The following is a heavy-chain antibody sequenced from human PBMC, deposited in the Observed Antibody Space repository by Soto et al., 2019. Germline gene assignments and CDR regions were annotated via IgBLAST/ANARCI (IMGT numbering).Heavy chain of an antibody. J-gene: IGHJ6*02. CDR3: ASEGLCVYDSSAYYVCGMDV. Sequence: GWSLRLSCSASVFTGSRNYMSWFRQAPGKGLEWVSVIYSGGSTYYADSVKRPFTISRDNSKNTLYLQMNCLRAEDTAVYYCASEGLCVYDSSAYYVCGMDVWGQGTTVTVSS. CDR1: VFTGSRNY. V-gene: IGHV3-53*01. D-gene: IGHD3-22*01. CDR2: IYSGGST.